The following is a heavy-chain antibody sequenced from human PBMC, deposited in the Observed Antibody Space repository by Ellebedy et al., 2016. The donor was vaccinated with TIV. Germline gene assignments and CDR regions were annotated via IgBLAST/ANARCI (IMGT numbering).Heavy chain of an antibody. D-gene: IGHD5-18*01. Sequence: SVKVSCKASGGTFSNYAISWVRQAPGQGLEWMGGYIPILGLASYAQKFQGRLTVSADASTSTAYMELSSLRSEDTAVYVCARGKRGYSYGHDNFYGMDVWGQGTTVTVSS. CDR1: GGTFSNYA. CDR3: ARGKRGYSYGHDNFYGMDV. J-gene: IGHJ6*02. CDR2: YIPILGLA. V-gene: IGHV1-69*10.